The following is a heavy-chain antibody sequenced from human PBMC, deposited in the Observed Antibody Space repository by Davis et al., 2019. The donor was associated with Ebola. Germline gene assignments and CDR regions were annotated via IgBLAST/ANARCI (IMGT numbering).Heavy chain of an antibody. CDR3: ARSDYYDSSGYNY. CDR1: GASFIAYY. V-gene: IGHV4-34*01. CDR2: INHSGST. J-gene: IGHJ4*02. D-gene: IGHD3-22*01. Sequence: MPSDTLSLTCAVYGASFIAYYWSWIRQPPGKGLEWIGEINHSGSTNYNPSLKSRVTISVDTSKNQFSLKLSSVTAADTAVYYCARSDYYDSSGYNYWGQGTLVTVSS.